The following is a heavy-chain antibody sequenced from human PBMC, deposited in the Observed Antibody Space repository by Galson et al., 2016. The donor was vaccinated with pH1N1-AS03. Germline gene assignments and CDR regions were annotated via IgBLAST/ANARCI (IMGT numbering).Heavy chain of an antibody. Sequence: SLRLSCATPGFTFSSYAMFWVRQAPGKGLEWVSSISGSGISTYYADSVKGRFTISRDNSRNTVYLQMNSLRVEDTATYYCAKDQSHIIPLSGALSRGQGTLVTVSS. V-gene: IGHV3-23*01. J-gene: IGHJ4*02. CDR1: GFTFSSYA. D-gene: IGHD3-3*01. CDR3: AKDQSHIIPLSGALS. CDR2: ISGSGIST.